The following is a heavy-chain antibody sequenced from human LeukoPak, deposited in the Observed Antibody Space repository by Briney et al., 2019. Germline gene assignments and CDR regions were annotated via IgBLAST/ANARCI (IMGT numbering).Heavy chain of an antibody. J-gene: IGHJ3*02. D-gene: IGHD2-8*01. CDR1: GFTFSSYG. CDR2: IWYDGSNK. V-gene: IGHV3-33*06. Sequence: GGSLRLSCAASGFTFSSYGMHWVRQAPGKGLEWVAVIWYDGSNKYYADSVKGRFTISRDNSKNTLYLQLNSLRAEDTAVYYCAKDASIVYATEDAFDIWGQGTMVTVSS. CDR3: AKDASIVYATEDAFDI.